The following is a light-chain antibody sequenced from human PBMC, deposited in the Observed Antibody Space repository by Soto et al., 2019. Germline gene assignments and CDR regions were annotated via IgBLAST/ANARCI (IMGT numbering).Light chain of an antibody. Sequence: DIQMTQSPSTLSASVGDRVTITCRASQSISSWLAWYQQKPGKAPKLLIYDASNLESGVPSRFSGSVSGTEFTLTISSLQAEDVAVYYCQQYYSVPYTFGQGTKLEIK. CDR3: QQYYSVPYT. CDR2: DAS. V-gene: IGKV1-5*01. CDR1: QSISSW. J-gene: IGKJ2*01.